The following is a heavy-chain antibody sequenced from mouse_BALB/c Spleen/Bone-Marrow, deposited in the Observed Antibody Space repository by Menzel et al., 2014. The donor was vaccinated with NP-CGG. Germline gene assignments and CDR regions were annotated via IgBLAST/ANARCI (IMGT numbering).Heavy chain of an antibody. V-gene: IGHV1-37*01. J-gene: IGHJ2*01. CDR1: GYSFTGYF. Sequence: EVQGVESGPELVKPGASVKISCKASGYSFTGYFMNWVKQSHGKSLEWIGRINPYNGDTFYNQKFKGKATLTVDKSSSTAHMELLGLTSEDSAVYYCGRGDDYDGDFDRWGQGTTLTVSS. CDR3: GRGDDYDGDFDR. CDR2: INPYNGDT. D-gene: IGHD2-4*01.